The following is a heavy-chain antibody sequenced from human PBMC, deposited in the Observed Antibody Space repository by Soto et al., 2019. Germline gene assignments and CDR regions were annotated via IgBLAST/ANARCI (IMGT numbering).Heavy chain of an antibody. D-gene: IGHD4-17*01. CDR3: AARVTTGLHQPFDH. J-gene: IGHJ4*02. CDR2: FDPEDGET. CDR1: GHRLTELS. V-gene: IGHV1-24*01. Sequence: QVQVVQSGAEVKKPGASVKVSCKVSGHRLTELSMHWVRQAPGKGLEWMGCFDPEDGETIYAQKFQGRVTMTEDTSTDTAYMELSSLRSEVTAVYYCAARVTTGLHQPFDHWGQGTLVTGSS.